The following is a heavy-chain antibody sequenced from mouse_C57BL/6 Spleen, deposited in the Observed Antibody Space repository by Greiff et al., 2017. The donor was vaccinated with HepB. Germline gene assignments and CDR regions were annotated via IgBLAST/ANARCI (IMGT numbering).Heavy chain of an antibody. Sequence: VQLQQSGPELVKPGASVKISCKASGYAFSSSWMNWVKQRPGKGLEWIGRIYPGDGDTNYNGKFKGKATLTADKSSSTAYMQLSSLTSEDSAVYFCARSNLPAYWGQGTTLTVSS. CDR3: ARSNLPAY. CDR1: GYAFSSSW. J-gene: IGHJ2*01. D-gene: IGHD2-5*01. CDR2: IYPGDGDT. V-gene: IGHV1-82*01.